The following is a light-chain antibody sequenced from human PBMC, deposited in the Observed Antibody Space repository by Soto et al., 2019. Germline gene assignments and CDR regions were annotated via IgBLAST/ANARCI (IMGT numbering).Light chain of an antibody. J-gene: IGKJ1*01. CDR2: DAS. CDR1: QDIRKY. CDR3: QQYDKLVT. Sequence: DVQMTQSPSSLSASIGDRVTITCQASQDIRKYLNWYQQKPGKAPDLLIHDASNLETWVPSRFSGSGSGTIFTFTISILQPEDIATYYCQQYDKLVTFGRGTKV. V-gene: IGKV1-33*01.